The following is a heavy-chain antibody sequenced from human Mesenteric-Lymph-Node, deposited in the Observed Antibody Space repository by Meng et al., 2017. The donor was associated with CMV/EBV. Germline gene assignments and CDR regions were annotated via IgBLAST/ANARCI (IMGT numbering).Heavy chain of an antibody. J-gene: IGHJ4*02. CDR1: LSGYY. D-gene: IGHD5-18*01. Sequence: LSGYYMSWVRRDPGEGLVWVSYISSSRSDTKFADSVKGSFTISRDNAENSLYLQMNSLRVEDTAVYYCARGRGYSYGYLAYWGQGTLVTVSS. V-gene: IGHV3-11*06. CDR3: ARGRGYSYGYLAY. CDR2: ISSSRSDT.